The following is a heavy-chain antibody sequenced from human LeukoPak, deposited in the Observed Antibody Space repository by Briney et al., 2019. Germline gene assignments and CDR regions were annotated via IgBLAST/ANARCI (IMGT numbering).Heavy chain of an antibody. Sequence: SETPSLTCAVSGGSISSGGYSWSWIRQPPGKGLEWIGYIYHSGSTYYNPSLKSRVAISVDRSKNQFSLKLSSVTAADTAVYYCARSSPYGSGSYYHYYFDYWGQGTLVTVSS. J-gene: IGHJ4*02. V-gene: IGHV4-30-2*01. CDR1: GGSISSGGYS. D-gene: IGHD3-10*01. CDR3: ARSSPYGSGSYYHYYFDY. CDR2: IYHSGST.